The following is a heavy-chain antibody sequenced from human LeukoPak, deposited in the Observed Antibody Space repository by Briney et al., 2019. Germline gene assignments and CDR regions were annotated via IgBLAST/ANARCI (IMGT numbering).Heavy chain of an antibody. V-gene: IGHV1-2*02. CDR2: INPNSGGT. CDR1: GYTFTGYY. D-gene: IGHD4-17*01. J-gene: IGHJ4*02. Sequence: ASVKVSCKASGYTFTGYYMHWVRQAPGQGHEWMGWINPNSGGTDYSQKFQARVTMTRDTSISTAYMELGRLRSDDTAVYYCARDVGAYGDYYFDYWGQGTLVTVSS. CDR3: ARDVGAYGDYYFDY.